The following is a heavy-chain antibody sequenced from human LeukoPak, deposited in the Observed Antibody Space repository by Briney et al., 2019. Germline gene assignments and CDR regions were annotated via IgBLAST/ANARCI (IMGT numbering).Heavy chain of an antibody. J-gene: IGHJ5*02. V-gene: IGHV3-48*04. CDR1: GFTFSSYS. Sequence: PGGSLRLSCAASGFTFSSYSMNWVSQAPGKGLEWVSYISSSGSTIYYAASVKGRFTISRDNAKNSLYLQMNSLRAEDTAVYYCARDIGRITIFGVGGSGYNWFDPWGQGTLVTVSS. CDR2: ISSSGSTI. CDR3: ARDIGRITIFGVGGSGYNWFDP. D-gene: IGHD3-3*01.